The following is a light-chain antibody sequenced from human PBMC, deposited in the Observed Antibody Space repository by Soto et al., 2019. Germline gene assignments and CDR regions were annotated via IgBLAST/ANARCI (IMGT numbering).Light chain of an antibody. J-gene: IGLJ1*01. V-gene: IGLV2-11*01. CDR3: CSYAGSYTFNV. CDR1: SSDVGGYNY. Sequence: QSALTQPRSVSGSPGQSVTISCTGTSSDVGGYNYVSWYQQHPGKAPKLMIYDVSKRPSGVPDRFSGSKSGNTATLTISGLYAEDEADYYCCSYAGSYTFNVFGTGTKLTVL. CDR2: DVS.